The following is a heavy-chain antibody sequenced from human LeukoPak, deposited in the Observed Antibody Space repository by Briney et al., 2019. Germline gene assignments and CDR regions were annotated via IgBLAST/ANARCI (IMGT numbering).Heavy chain of an antibody. CDR2: ISYDGSNK. Sequence: PGRSLRLSCAASGFTFSSYVMHWVRQAPGKGLEWVAVISYDGSNKYYADSVKGRFTISRDNSKNTLYLQMNSLRAEDTAVYYCAKDLGGEVWGQGTLVTVSS. CDR3: AKDLGGEV. CDR1: GFTFSSYV. D-gene: IGHD3-16*01. J-gene: IGHJ4*02. V-gene: IGHV3-30*18.